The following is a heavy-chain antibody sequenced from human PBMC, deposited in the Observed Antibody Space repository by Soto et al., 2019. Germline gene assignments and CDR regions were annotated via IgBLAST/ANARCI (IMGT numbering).Heavy chain of an antibody. Sequence: RASVKVSCKASGHTFTGSHMHRLQQAPGHGDEWMGRIHPNIVPTHHTQNFPANVTISRATSISTACMVLSRQSSDDTPAYHRARVPHREAAKYWGQGTLVTVSS. CDR1: GHTFTGSH. V-gene: IGHV1-2*06. CDR2: IHPNIVPT. J-gene: IGHJ4*02. CDR3: ARVPHREAAKY. D-gene: IGHD6-13*01.